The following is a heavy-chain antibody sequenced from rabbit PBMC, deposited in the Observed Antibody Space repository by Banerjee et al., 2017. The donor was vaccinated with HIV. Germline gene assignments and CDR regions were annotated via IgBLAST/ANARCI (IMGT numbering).Heavy chain of an antibody. J-gene: IGHJ4*01. CDR1: GFSFSSNA. CDR2: IYNGDGST. D-gene: IGHD4-1*01. Sequence: QEQLVESGGGLVQPEGSLTLTCTASGFSFSSNAMCWVRQAPGKRPEWIACIYNGDGSTYYASWVNGRFSISKTSWTTVTLQMTSLTAADTATYFCARGIRWLGWAAEYYFDLWGPGTLVTVS. V-gene: IGHV1S47*01. CDR3: ARGIRWLGWAAEYYFDL.